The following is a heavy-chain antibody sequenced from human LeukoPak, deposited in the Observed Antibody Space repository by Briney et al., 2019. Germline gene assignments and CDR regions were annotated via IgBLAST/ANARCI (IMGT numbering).Heavy chain of an antibody. J-gene: IGHJ4*02. D-gene: IGHD1-26*01. Sequence: ASVKVSCKASGYTFTGYYMHLVRQAPGQGLEWMGWINPNSGGTNYAQKFQGRVTMTRDTSISTAYMELSRLRSDDTAVYYCARSNLVGATKTPFDYWGQGTLVTVSS. CDR3: ARSNLVGATKTPFDY. CDR2: INPNSGGT. CDR1: GYTFTGYY. V-gene: IGHV1-2*02.